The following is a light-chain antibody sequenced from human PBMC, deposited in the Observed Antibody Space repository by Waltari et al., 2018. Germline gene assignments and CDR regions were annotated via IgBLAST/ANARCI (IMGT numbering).Light chain of an antibody. CDR2: EAT. J-gene: IGLJ1*01. CDR3: CSYAGGTAYV. V-gene: IGLV2-23*01. CDR1: SSDIGTYNF. Sequence: SALTQPASVSGSPGQSITISCTGTSSDIGTYNFVSWYQEYPGKAPKLIIYEATKRPSGVSVRFSASKSGNPASLTISGLQADDEADYSCCSYAGGTAYVFGTGTRVTVL.